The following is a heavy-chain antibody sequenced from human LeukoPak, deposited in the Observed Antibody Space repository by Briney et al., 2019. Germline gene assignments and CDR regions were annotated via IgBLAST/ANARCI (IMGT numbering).Heavy chain of an antibody. D-gene: IGHD1-1*01. J-gene: IGHJ4*02. Sequence: VASVNVSCKASGNTSIGYWIHWVRQAPGQGLEWVGAINPRGDATIGQQKFQGRITTTRATSTSTVSIELSRLRAAEPAVNYCAREWQELKPFDYRGQGALVTVSS. V-gene: IGHV1-46*01. CDR2: INPRGDAT. CDR1: GNTSIGYW. CDR3: AREWQELKPFDY.